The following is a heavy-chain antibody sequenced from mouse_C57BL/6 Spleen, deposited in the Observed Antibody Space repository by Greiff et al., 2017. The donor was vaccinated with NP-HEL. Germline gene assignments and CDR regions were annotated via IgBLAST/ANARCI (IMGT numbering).Heavy chain of an antibody. D-gene: IGHD2-1*01. CDR2: ISYDGSN. J-gene: IGHJ1*03. CDR3: AKSLLPWYFDV. CDR1: GYSITSGYY. Sequence: EVKLVESGPGLVKPSQSLSLTCSVTGYSITSGYYWNWIRQFPGNKLEWMGYISYDGSNNYNPSLKNRISITRDTSKNQFFLKLNSVTTEDTATYYCAKSLLPWYFDVWGTGTTVTVSS. V-gene: IGHV3-6*01.